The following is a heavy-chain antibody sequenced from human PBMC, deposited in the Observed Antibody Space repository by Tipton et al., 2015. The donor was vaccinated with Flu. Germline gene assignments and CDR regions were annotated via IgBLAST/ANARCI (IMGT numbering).Heavy chain of an antibody. J-gene: IGHJ5*02. V-gene: IGHV4-39*07. CDR3: ARRGYSNYVSEPTNWFDP. Sequence: TLSLTCAVSGSSIRSSNYYWGWIRQPPGKGLAWIGNIFHSGNTYHNPSLESRVTISVDTSKNQFSLKLTSVTAADTAVYYCARRGYSNYVSEPTNWFDPWGQGDLIPVSS. CDR1: GSSIRSSNYY. CDR2: IFHSGNT. D-gene: IGHD4-11*01.